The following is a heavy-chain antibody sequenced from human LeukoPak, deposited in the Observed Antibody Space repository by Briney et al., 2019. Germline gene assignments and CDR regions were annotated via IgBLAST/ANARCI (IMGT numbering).Heavy chain of an antibody. D-gene: IGHD1-1*01. Sequence: GGSLRLSCAASGFTFSSYEMNWVRQAPGKGLEWVSYISSSGSTIYYADSVKGRFTISRDNAKNSLYLQMNSLRAEDTAVYYCATLDRVQLERTFDYWGQGTLVTVSS. V-gene: IGHV3-48*03. CDR3: ATLDRVQLERTFDY. J-gene: IGHJ4*02. CDR1: GFTFSSYE. CDR2: ISSSGSTI.